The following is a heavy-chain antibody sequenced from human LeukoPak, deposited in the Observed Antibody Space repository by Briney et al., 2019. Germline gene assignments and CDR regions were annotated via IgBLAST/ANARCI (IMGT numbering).Heavy chain of an antibody. J-gene: IGHJ4*02. D-gene: IGHD3-22*01. CDR2: ISSSSTYI. Sequence: GGSLRLSRAASGFTFSSYSMNWVRQAPGKGLEWVSSISSSSTYIYYADSVKGRFTISRDNAKNSLYLQMNSLRAEDTAVYYCARDGSYYYDSSGYYYFDYWGQGTLVTVSS. CDR1: GFTFSSYS. CDR3: ARDGSYYYDSSGYYYFDY. V-gene: IGHV3-21*01.